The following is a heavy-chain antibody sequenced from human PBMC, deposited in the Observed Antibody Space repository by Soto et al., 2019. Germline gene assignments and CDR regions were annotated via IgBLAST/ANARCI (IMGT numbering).Heavy chain of an antibody. D-gene: IGHD3-10*01. CDR1: GGSFSGYQ. J-gene: IGHJ6*03. Sequence: QVQLQQWGAGLLKPSETLSLTCAVYGGSFSGYQWSWIRQTPGKGLEWIGGINDSGDINYNPSLTSRVTILVDPPKKPISLRLSSVTAAYTAVYYCARGVILWFGELSRRGGYYYYMDVWGKGTTVTVSS. V-gene: IGHV4-34*01. CDR3: ARGVILWFGELSRRGGYYYYMDV. CDR2: INDSGDI.